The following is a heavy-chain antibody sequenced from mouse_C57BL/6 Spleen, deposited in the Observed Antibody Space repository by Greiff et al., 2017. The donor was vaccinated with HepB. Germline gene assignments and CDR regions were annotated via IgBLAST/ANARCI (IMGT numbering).Heavy chain of an antibody. CDR1: GYAFSSYW. CDR3: AREGDYDGAFFAY. Sequence: QVQLQQSGAELVKPGASVKISCKASGYAFSSYWMNWVKQRPGKGLEWIGQIYPGDGDTNYNGKFKGKATLTADKSSSTAYMQLSSLTSEDSAVYFCAREGDYDGAFFAYWGQGTLVTVSA. J-gene: IGHJ3*01. V-gene: IGHV1-80*01. CDR2: IYPGDGDT. D-gene: IGHD2-4*01.